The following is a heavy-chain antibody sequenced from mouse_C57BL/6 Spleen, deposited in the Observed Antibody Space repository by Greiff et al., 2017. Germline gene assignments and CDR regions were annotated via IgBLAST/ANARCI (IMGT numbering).Heavy chain of an antibody. D-gene: IGHD1-1*01. CDR3: AREGYGSSSYYAMDY. CDR2: IHPNSGST. J-gene: IGHJ4*01. Sequence: QVQLQQPGAELVKPGASVKLSCKASGYTFTSYWMHWVKQRPGQGLEWIGMIHPNSGSTNYNEKFKSKVTLTVDKSSSTAYMQLSSLTSEDSAVYYCAREGYGSSSYYAMDYWGQGTSVTVSS. CDR1: GYTFTSYW. V-gene: IGHV1-64*01.